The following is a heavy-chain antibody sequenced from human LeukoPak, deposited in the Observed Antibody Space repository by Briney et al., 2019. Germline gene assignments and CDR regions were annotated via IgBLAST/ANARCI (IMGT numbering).Heavy chain of an antibody. J-gene: IGHJ6*03. CDR2: IYSGGST. CDR3: ARVYKWLVLTFYYYYMDV. CDR1: GFTVSSNY. D-gene: IGHD6-19*01. V-gene: IGHV3-53*01. Sequence: GGSLRLSCAASGFTVSSNYMSWARQAPGKGLEWVSVIYSGGSTYYADSVKGRFTISRDNSKNTLYLRMNSLRAEDTAVYYCARVYKWLVLTFYYYYMDVWGKGTTVTVSS.